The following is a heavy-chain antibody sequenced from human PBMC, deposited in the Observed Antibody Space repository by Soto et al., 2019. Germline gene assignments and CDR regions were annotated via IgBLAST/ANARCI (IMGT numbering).Heavy chain of an antibody. CDR1: GFAFSSYT. CDR2: ISASGGST. D-gene: IGHD6-19*01. Sequence: LRLSCAASGFAFSSYTMSWVRQTPGKGLEWVSSISASGGSTYYGDSLKGRFTISRDNSKNTLNLHIKSLGVEDSAVYYCAKDRGGFARGWEYYDFWGQGTQVTVS. V-gene: IGHV3-23*01. CDR3: AKDRGGFARGWEYYDF. J-gene: IGHJ4*02.